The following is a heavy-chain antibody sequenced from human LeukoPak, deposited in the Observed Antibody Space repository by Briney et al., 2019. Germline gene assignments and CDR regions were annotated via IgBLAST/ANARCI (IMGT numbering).Heavy chain of an antibody. CDR3: ARVSSGYSSGFDY. V-gene: IGHV1-46*01. D-gene: IGHD6-19*01. J-gene: IGHJ4*02. CDR1: GYTFTSYH. Sequence: GASVKVSCKASGYTFTSYHIYWVRQAPGQGLEWMGIINPSGGSTNYAQRFQGRVTMTRDTSTSTVYMALSSLRPEDTAVYYCARVSSGYSSGFDYWGQGSLVTVSS. CDR2: INPSGGST.